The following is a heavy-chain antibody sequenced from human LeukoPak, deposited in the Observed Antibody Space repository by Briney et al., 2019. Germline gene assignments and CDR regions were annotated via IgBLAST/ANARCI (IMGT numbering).Heavy chain of an antibody. V-gene: IGHV3-48*02. CDR2: ISIGSSTI. CDR1: GFTFSSYS. D-gene: IGHD1-1*01. CDR3: AKRGRYYFDQ. Sequence: GGSLRLSCAASGFTFSSYSMNWVRQAPGMGLEWVSYISIGSSTIYYADSVKGRFTISRDNAKNSLYLQMNSLRDEDTAVYYCAKRGRYYFDQWGQGTLVTVSS. J-gene: IGHJ4*02.